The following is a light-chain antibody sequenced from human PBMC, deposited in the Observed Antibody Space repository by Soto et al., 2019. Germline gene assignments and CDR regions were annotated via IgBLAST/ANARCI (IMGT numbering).Light chain of an antibody. V-gene: IGKV1-5*01. Sequence: DIQMTQSPSILSASVGDRVTITCRASQGISRWLAWYQQKRGKAPKLLIYDASSLESGVPSRFSGSGSGTELTLTISSLQHDDFATYYCQQYNHYSGLTFGGGTKVDIK. CDR3: QQYNHYSGLT. CDR1: QGISRW. J-gene: IGKJ4*01. CDR2: DAS.